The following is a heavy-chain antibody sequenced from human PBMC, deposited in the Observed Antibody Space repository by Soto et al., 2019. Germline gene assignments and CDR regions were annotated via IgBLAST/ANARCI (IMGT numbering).Heavy chain of an antibody. V-gene: IGHV4-34*01. D-gene: IGHD2-21*01. Sequence: SETLSLTCAVYGGSFSDYYWSWIRQPPGKGLEWIGEINHLGSINYNPSLKSRVTMSVDTSKNQFSLTLNSVTAADTATYYCARGGISHWAYFYYMDVWDRGTTVTVSS. CDR3: ARGGISHWAYFYYMDV. CDR2: INHLGSI. J-gene: IGHJ6*03. CDR1: GGSFSDYY.